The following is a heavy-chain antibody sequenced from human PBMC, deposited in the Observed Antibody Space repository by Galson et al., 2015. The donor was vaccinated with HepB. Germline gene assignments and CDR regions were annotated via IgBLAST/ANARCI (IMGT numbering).Heavy chain of an antibody. CDR2: ISAYNGNT. V-gene: IGHV1-18*01. CDR1: GYTFTSYG. Sequence: SVKVSCKASGYTFTSYGISWVRQAPGQGLEWMGWISAYNGNTNYAQKLQGRVTMTTDTSTSTAYMELRSLRSDDTAVYYCARGPGGSGYVAYYYYYMDVWGKGTTVTVSS. J-gene: IGHJ6*03. CDR3: ARGPGGSGYVAYYYYYMDV. D-gene: IGHD5-12*01.